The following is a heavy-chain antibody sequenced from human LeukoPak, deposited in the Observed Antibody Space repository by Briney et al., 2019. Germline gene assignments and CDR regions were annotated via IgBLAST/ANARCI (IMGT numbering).Heavy chain of an antibody. CDR3: AKDYKGVWLAYGSGSLESDY. J-gene: IGHJ4*02. V-gene: IGHV3-23*01. CDR2: ISGGGGST. CDR1: GFTFSSYG. D-gene: IGHD3-10*01. Sequence: PGGSLRLSCAASGFTFSSYGMSWVRQAPGKGLEWISSISGGGGSTYYADSVKGRFTISRDNSKNTLYLQMNSLRAEDTAVYYCAKDYKGVWLAYGSGSLESDYWGQGTLVAVSS.